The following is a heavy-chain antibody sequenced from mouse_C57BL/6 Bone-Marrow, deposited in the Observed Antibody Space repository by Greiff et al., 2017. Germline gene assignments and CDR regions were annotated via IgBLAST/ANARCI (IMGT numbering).Heavy chain of an antibody. D-gene: IGHD1-1*01. Sequence: QVQLQQPGAELVKPGASVKLSCKASGYTFTSYWMQWVKQRPGQGLEWIGEIDPSDSYTNYNQKFKGKATLPVDTSSSTAYMQHSSLTSEDSAVYYCAREVLTTVVAPYFDVWGTGTTVTVSS. V-gene: IGHV1-50*01. CDR3: AREVLTTVVAPYFDV. J-gene: IGHJ1*03. CDR2: IDPSDSYT. CDR1: GYTFTSYW.